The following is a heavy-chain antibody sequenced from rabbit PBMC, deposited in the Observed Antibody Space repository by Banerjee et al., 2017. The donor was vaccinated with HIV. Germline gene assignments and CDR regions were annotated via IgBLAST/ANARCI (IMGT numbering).Heavy chain of an antibody. J-gene: IGHJ3*01. V-gene: IGHV1S45*01. CDR1: GFDLSSSYW. Sequence: QEQLEESGGGLVKPEGSLTLTCKASGFDLSSSYWICWVRQAPGKGLEWIACIYAGSSGSTYYASWAKGRFTISKTSSTTVTLQMTSLTVADTATYFCARYNHYDTYSIDLWGQGTLVTVS. CDR2: IYAGSSGST. CDR3: ARYNHYDTYSIDL. D-gene: IGHD7-1*01.